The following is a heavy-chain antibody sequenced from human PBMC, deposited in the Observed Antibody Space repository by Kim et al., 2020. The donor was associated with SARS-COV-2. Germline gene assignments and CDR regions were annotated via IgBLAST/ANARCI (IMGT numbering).Heavy chain of an antibody. CDR2: LNGDSSVE. D-gene: IGHD3-16*01. J-gene: IGHJ4*02. CDR1: GFNFADYY. Sequence: GGSLRLSCAGSGFNFADYYMTWIRQAPGVGLQWVSYLNGDSSVEYSPAPVRGRFFISRDNSKNLLYLQMNRLRVDDTAVYFCVAGAPYTPERNIWGQGIVVTVSS. CDR3: VAGAPYTPERNI. V-gene: IGHV3-11*01.